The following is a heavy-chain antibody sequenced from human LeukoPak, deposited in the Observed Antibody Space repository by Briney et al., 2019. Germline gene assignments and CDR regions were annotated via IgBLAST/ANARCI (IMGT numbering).Heavy chain of an antibody. D-gene: IGHD4-17*01. J-gene: IGHJ3*02. CDR1: GYTFTSYA. V-gene: IGHV1-3*01. CDR3: ARDGRMGDYDAFDI. Sequence: GASVKVSCKASGYTFTSYAMHWVRQAPGQRLEWMGWINAGNGNTKYSQKFQGRVTITRDTSASTAYMELSSLRSEDTAVYYCARDGRMGDYDAFDIWGQGTMVTVSS. CDR2: INAGNGNT.